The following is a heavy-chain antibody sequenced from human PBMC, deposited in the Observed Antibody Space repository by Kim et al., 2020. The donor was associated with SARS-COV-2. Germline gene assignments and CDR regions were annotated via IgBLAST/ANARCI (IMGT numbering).Heavy chain of an antibody. Sequence: SETLSLTCTVSGGSISSGGYYWSWIRQHPGKGLEWIGYIYYSGSTYYNPSLKSRVTISVDTSKNQFSLKLSSVTAADTAVYYCARERMELLNWFDPWGQGTLVTVSS. V-gene: IGHV4-31*03. CDR3: ARERMELLNWFDP. CDR2: IYYSGST. D-gene: IGHD1-7*01. J-gene: IGHJ5*02. CDR1: GGSISSGGYY.